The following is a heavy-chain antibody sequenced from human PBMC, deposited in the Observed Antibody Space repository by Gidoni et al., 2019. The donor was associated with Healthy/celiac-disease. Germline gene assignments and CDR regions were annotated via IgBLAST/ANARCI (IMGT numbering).Heavy chain of an antibody. CDR2: IYPGDSDT. V-gene: IGHV5-51*01. CDR1: GYRFTSYG. D-gene: IGHD6-6*01. CDR3: ARLSIAAYHFDY. Sequence: EVQLVQSGAEVKKPGESLKISCEDSGYRFTSYGIGWVGQMPGKGLEWIGIIYPGDSDTRYSPSFQGQVTISADKSISTAYLQWSSLNASDTAMYYCARLSIAAYHFDYWGQGTLVTVSS. J-gene: IGHJ4*02.